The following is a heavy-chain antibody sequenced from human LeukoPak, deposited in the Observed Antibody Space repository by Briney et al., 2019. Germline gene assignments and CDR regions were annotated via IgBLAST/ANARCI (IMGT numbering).Heavy chain of an antibody. J-gene: IGHJ4*02. CDR3: VRGRIPMVVMGEFDY. CDR2: ISSSSNYI. CDR1: GFTFNTYG. D-gene: IGHD3-10*01. Sequence: GGSLRLSCAASGFTFNTYGMSWVRQAPGKGLEWISSISSSSNYIYYADSLKGRFTISRDNAKNSLYLQMNSLRAEDTAVYYCVRGRIPMVVMGEFDYWGQGTLVTVSS. V-gene: IGHV3-21*01.